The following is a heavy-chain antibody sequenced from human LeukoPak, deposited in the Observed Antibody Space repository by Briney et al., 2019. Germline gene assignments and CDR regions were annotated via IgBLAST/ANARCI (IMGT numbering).Heavy chain of an antibody. CDR1: GFTFSKYS. D-gene: IGHD6-19*01. J-gene: IGHJ1*01. CDR3: AKDMSSGWFKH. CDR2: ISGDGGST. Sequence: GGSLRLSCAASGFTFSKYSMHWVRQAPGKGLEWVSLISGDGGSTYYADSVKGRFTISRDNSKNSLYLQMNSLRTEDTALYYWAKDMSSGWFKHWGQGTLVTVSS. V-gene: IGHV3-43*02.